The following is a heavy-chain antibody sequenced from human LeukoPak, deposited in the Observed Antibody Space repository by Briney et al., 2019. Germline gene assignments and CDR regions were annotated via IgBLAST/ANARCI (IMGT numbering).Heavy chain of an antibody. V-gene: IGHV1-2*04. J-gene: IGHJ4*02. Sequence: ASVKVSCKTSGYTFTGYYIHWVRQAPGQGLEWMGWINPNSGGTNYAQKFQGWVTMTRDTSISTAYMELSRLRSDDTAVYYCARGDYYGSGTYYKKTVDYWGQGTLVTVSS. CDR2: INPNSGGT. CDR3: ARGDYYGSGTYYKKTVDY. D-gene: IGHD3-10*01. CDR1: GYTFTGYY.